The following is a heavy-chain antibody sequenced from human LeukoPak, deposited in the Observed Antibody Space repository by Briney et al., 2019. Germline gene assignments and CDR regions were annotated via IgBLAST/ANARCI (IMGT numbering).Heavy chain of an antibody. Sequence: GGSLRLSCAASGFTFSSYAMHWVRQAPGKGLEWVSYTSRSSSTIFYADSVKGRFTISRDNAKNSLYLQMNSLRAEDTALYYCARYATVAAHRDFDYWGQGTLVTVSS. D-gene: IGHD6-19*01. CDR3: ARYATVAAHRDFDY. CDR2: TSRSSSTI. CDR1: GFTFSSYA. V-gene: IGHV3-48*01. J-gene: IGHJ4*02.